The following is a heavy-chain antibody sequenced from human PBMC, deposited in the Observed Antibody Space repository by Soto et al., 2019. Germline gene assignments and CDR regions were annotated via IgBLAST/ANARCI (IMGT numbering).Heavy chain of an antibody. J-gene: IGHJ4*02. CDR1: EGTFNSYA. V-gene: IGHV1-69*01. D-gene: IGHD6-13*01. CDR3: ASGASRWYPSFFES. CDR2: IIPYYNTL. Sequence: QAQVVQSGAEVRKPGSSVKLSCKASEGTFNSYAIAWVRQAPGQELEWMGGIIPYYNTLNYAQKFQDRVTITADDSTNTVSMELSSLRSADKAVYFCASGASRWYPSFFESWAQGTLVTVSS.